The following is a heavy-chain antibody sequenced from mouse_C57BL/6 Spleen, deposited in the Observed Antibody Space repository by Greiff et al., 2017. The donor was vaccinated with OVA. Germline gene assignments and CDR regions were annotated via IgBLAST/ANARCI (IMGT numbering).Heavy chain of an antibody. CDR2: INPSTGGT. CDR3: APTVVAGYYAMDY. V-gene: IGHV1-42*01. J-gene: IGHJ4*01. D-gene: IGHD1-1*01. CDR1: GYSFTGYY. Sequence: EVQLVESGPELVKPGASVKISCKASGYSFTGYYMNWVKQSPEKSLEWIGEINPSTGGTTYNQKFKAKATLTVDKSSSTAYMQLKSLTSEDSAVYYCAPTVVAGYYAMDYWGQGTSVTVSS.